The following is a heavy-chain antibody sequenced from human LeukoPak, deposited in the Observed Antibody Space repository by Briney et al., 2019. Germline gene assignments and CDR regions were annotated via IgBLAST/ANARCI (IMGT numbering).Heavy chain of an antibody. Sequence: PGGSLRLSCAASGFTFSTYAMHWVRQAPGKGLEWVAIISYDGSKIYYADSAKGRFTISRDSSKSTLYLQMNSLRAEDTAIYYCARDHSPFRFRLFTVAGTSQIGALDAFDVWGQGTMVTVSS. D-gene: IGHD6-19*01. CDR2: ISYDGSKI. V-gene: IGHV3-30-3*01. J-gene: IGHJ3*01. CDR3: ARDHSPFRFRLFTVAGTSQIGALDAFDV. CDR1: GFTFSTYA.